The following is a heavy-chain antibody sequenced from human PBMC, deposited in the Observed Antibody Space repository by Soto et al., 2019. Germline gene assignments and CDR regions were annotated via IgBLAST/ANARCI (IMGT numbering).Heavy chain of an antibody. CDR1: GGSISSSTYY. Sequence: QLQMQESGPGLVQPSETLSLTCTVSGGSISSSTYYWGWIRQPPGNGLEWIGSIYYSGSAYYNPALKSRVTISVDTSKNQYSLKLSSVTAADTAVYFCARPLLGATILSGFDSWGQGILVTVSS. D-gene: IGHD5-12*01. CDR3: ARPLLGATILSGFDS. J-gene: IGHJ4*02. V-gene: IGHV4-39*01. CDR2: IYYSGSA.